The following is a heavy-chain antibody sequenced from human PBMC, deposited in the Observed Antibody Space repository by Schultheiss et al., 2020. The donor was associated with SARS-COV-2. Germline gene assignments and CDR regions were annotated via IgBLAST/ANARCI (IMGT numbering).Heavy chain of an antibody. Sequence: GGSLRLSCAASGFTFNNFAMHWVRRAPGKGLEWVALMSFDGNYKHYADSVKGRFTLSRDNSKSTVYLQMDNLRADDTAVYYCARVRSSSRGGYYYGMDVWGQGTTVTVSS. J-gene: IGHJ6*02. D-gene: IGHD6-6*01. CDR1: GFTFNNFA. CDR3: ARVRSSSRGGYYYGMDV. CDR2: MSFDGNYK. V-gene: IGHV3-30*19.